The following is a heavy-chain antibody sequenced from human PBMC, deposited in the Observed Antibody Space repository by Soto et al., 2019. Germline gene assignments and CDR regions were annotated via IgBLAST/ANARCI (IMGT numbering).Heavy chain of an antibody. Sequence: PGGSLRLSCAASGFTFTSYWIGWVRQMPGKGLEWMGIIYPGDSDTRYSPSFQGQVTISADKSISTAYLQWSSLKASDTAMYYCARHHAPPYYGSGSYHYYYYYYGMDVWGQGTTVTVSS. J-gene: IGHJ6*02. CDR1: GFTFTSYW. CDR2: IYPGDSDT. V-gene: IGHV5-51*01. CDR3: ARHHAPPYYGSGSYHYYYYYYGMDV. D-gene: IGHD3-10*01.